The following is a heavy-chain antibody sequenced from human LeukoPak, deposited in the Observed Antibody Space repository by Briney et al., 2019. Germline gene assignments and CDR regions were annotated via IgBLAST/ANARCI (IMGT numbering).Heavy chain of an antibody. D-gene: IGHD3-22*01. J-gene: IGHJ4*02. Sequence: WASVKVSCKASGYTFTGYYMHWVRQAPGQGLEWMGWINPNSGGTNYAQKFQGRVTMTRDTSISTAYMELSRLRSDDTAVYYCASISHYDSSGYYYPADWGQGTLVSVSS. CDR2: INPNSGGT. CDR3: ASISHYDSSGYYYPAD. V-gene: IGHV1-2*02. CDR1: GYTFTGYY.